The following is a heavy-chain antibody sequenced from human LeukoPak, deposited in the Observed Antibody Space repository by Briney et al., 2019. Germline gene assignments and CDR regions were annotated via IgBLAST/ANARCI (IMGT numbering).Heavy chain of an antibody. V-gene: IGHV4-59*01. J-gene: IGHJ5*02. Sequence: SETLSLTCTVSGGSISSYYWSWIWQSPGKGLECIGYIHYTGSTNYNPSLKSRVTISVETSKNQFSLKLKSVTAADTAVYYCARGGYYGSGNDFRFDPWGQGTLVTVSS. D-gene: IGHD3-10*01. CDR2: IHYTGST. CDR3: ARGGYYGSGNDFRFDP. CDR1: GGSISSYY.